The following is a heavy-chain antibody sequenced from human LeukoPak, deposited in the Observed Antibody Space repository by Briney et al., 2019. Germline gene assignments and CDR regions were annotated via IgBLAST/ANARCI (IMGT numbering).Heavy chain of an antibody. J-gene: IGHJ4*02. V-gene: IGHV3-7*01. D-gene: IGHD6-19*01. CDR1: RFALSNYW. Sequence: GGSLRLSCAASRFALSNYWMSWVRQAPGKGLEWVANIKQDGGETYYVDSVKGRLTISRDNAKNSLSLQMNSLRAEDTAVYYCARQRGSGCLDYWGQGTLVTVSS. CDR2: IKQDGGET. CDR3: ARQRGSGCLDY.